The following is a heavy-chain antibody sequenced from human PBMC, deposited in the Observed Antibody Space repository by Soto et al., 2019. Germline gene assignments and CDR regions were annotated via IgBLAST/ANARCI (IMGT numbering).Heavy chain of an antibody. J-gene: IGHJ6*03. D-gene: IGHD3-9*01. CDR3: ARGPYYDILTGYYGYYYYYYMDV. CDR2: ISSSSSTI. Sequence: GVSMRVSWAAAGLNFISYSMNWVRKETGKGLEWVSYISSSSSTIYYADSVKGRFTISRDNAKNSLYLQMNSLRAEDTAVYYCARGPYYDILTGYYGYYYYYYMDVWGKGTTVTVSS. V-gene: IGHV3-48*01. CDR1: GLNFISYS.